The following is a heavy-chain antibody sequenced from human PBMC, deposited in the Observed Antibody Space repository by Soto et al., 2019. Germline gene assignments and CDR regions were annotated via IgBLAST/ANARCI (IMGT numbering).Heavy chain of an antibody. Sequence: EVQLVETVGGLIQPGGSLRLSCAASGFTLSNNYVSWVRQAPGKGLEWVSVIDSGGNTNYADSVKGRFTISRDSSRNTLYLQMSSMRVDDTDVYYCASIAARPVYWGHGTLVTVSS. V-gene: IGHV3-53*02. J-gene: IGHJ4*01. CDR2: IDSGGNT. CDR1: GFTLSNNY. D-gene: IGHD6-6*01. CDR3: ASIAARPVY.